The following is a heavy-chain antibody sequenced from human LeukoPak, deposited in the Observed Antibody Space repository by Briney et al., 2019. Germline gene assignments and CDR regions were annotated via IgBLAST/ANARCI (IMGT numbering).Heavy chain of an antibody. Sequence: GGSLRLSCAASGFSVSRIYMSWVRQAPGKGLEWVSYISSSGSTIYYADSVKGRFTISRDNAKNSLYLQMNSLRAEDTAVYYCAELGITMIGGVWGKGTTVTISS. J-gene: IGHJ6*04. V-gene: IGHV3-11*04. CDR1: GFSVSRIY. CDR2: ISSSGSTI. CDR3: AELGITMIGGV. D-gene: IGHD3-10*02.